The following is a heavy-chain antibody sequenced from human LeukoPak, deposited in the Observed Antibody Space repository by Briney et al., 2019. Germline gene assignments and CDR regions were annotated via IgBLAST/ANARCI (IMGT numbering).Heavy chain of an antibody. CDR1: GFTLSSYD. D-gene: IGHD6-19*01. V-gene: IGHV3-13*01. Sequence: GGSLRLPCAASGFTLSSYDMHWVRQATGKGLEWVSAIGTAGDTYYPGSVKGRFTISRENAKNSLYLQMNNLRAEDTAVYYCARGYSSGWYPGGQGTLVTVSS. J-gene: IGHJ5*02. CDR3: ARGYSSGWYP. CDR2: IGTAGDT.